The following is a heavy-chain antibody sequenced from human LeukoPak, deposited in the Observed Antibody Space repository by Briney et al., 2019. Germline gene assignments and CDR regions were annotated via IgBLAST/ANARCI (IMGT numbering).Heavy chain of an antibody. CDR2: IYYSGST. CDR1: GGSLSSYY. V-gene: IGHV4-59*08. Sequence: SETLSLTCTVSGGSLSSYYWSWIRQPPGKGLEWIGYIYYSGSTNYNPSLKSRVTISVDTSKNQFSLKLSSVTAADTAVYYCARRAYGGAFDYWGQGTLVTVSS. D-gene: IGHD3-10*01. J-gene: IGHJ4*02. CDR3: ARRAYGGAFDY.